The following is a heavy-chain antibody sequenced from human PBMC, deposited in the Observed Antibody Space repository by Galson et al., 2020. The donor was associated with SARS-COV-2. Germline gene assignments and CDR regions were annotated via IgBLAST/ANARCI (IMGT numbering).Heavy chain of an antibody. J-gene: IGHJ3*02. CDR3: AKEYYYDSSGPLEAFDI. D-gene: IGHD3-22*01. CDR1: GFTFSSYW. V-gene: IGHV3-74*01. Sequence: GGSLRLSCAASGFTFSSYWMHWVRQVPGKGLVWVSRINSDGSSTSYADSVKGRFTISRDNAKNTLYLQMNSLRAEDTAVYYCAKEYYYDSSGPLEAFDIWGQGTMVTVSS. CDR2: INSDGSST.